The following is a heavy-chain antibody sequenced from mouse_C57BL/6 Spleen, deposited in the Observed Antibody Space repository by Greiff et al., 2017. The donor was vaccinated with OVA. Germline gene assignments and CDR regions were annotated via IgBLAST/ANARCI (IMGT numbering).Heavy chain of an antibody. J-gene: IGHJ2*01. D-gene: IGHD3-2*02. Sequence: DVKLVESEGGLVQPGSSLKLSCTASGFTFSDYYMAWVRQVPEKGLEWVANINYDGSSTYYLDSLKSRFIISRDNAKNILYLQMSSLKSEDTATYYCARDLGYLDYWGQGTTLTVSS. CDR1: GFTFSDYY. CDR3: ARDLGYLDY. CDR2: INYDGSST. V-gene: IGHV5-16*01.